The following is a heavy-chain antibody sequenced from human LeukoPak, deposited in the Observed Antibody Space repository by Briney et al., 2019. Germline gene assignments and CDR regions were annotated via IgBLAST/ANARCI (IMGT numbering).Heavy chain of an antibody. CDR3: ARVEGSGSYYYSFNY. CDR1: GFTVSSNY. J-gene: IGHJ4*02. D-gene: IGHD3-10*01. V-gene: IGHV3-66*01. CDR2: IYSGGRT. Sequence: GGSLRLSCAASGFTVSSNYMSWVRQAPGKGLEWVSVIYSGGRTYYADSVKGRFTISRDNSKNTLYLQMNSLRAEDTAVYYCARVEGSGSYYYSFNYWGQGTLVTVSS.